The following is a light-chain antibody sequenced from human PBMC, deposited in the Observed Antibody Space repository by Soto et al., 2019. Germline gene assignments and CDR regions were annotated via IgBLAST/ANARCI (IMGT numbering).Light chain of an antibody. J-gene: IGLJ2*01. CDR3: TSYTSSSTLEV. CDR1: SSDVGGYNY. V-gene: IGLV2-14*01. Sequence: QSVLTQPASVSGSPGQSITISCTGTSSDVGGYNYVSWYQQHPGKAPKLMIYDVSYRPSGVSNRFSGSKSGNTASLTISGLQAEDEADYYCTSYTSSSTLEVFGGGT. CDR2: DVS.